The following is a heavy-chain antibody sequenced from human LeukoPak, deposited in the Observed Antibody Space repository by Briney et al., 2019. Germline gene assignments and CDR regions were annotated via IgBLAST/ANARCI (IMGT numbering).Heavy chain of an antibody. J-gene: IGHJ4*02. D-gene: IGHD3-10*01. CDR3: ARSYPSYGPGSYLFDY. CDR2: INHSGST. Sequence: PSETLSLTCAVYGGSFSGYYWSWIRQPPGKGLEWIGEINHSGSTNYNPSLKSRVTISVDTSKNQFSLKLSSVTAADTAVYYCARSYPSYGPGSYLFDYWGQGTLVTVSS. V-gene: IGHV4-34*01. CDR1: GGSFSGYY.